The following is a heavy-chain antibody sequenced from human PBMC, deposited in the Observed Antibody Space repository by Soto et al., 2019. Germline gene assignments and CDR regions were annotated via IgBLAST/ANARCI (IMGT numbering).Heavy chain of an antibody. D-gene: IGHD3-16*01. J-gene: IGHJ3*02. V-gene: IGHV5-51*01. Sequence: GESLKISCKGSGYSFTSYWIGWVRQMPGKGLEWMGIIYPDDSDTRYSPSFQGQVTISADKSITTAFLQWSSLEASDTGMYYCARHQGEQSAFDIWGQGTMVTVSS. CDR2: IYPDDSDT. CDR1: GYSFTSYW. CDR3: ARHQGEQSAFDI.